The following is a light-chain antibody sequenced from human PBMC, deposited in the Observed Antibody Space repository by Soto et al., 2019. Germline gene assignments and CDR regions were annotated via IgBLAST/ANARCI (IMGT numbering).Light chain of an antibody. CDR3: QQYNSSSLT. CDR1: QSVSSSF. J-gene: IGKJ4*01. Sequence: EVVLTQSPGTLSLSPGERATLSCRASQSVSSSFLAWYQQKPGQAPVLLIYGASNRATGIPDRFSGSGSGTDFTLAISRVEPEDVGVYYCQQYNSSSLTFGGGTKVEIK. V-gene: IGKV3-20*01. CDR2: GAS.